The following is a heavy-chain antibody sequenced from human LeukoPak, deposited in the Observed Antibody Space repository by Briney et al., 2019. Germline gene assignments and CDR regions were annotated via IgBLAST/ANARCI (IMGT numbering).Heavy chain of an antibody. J-gene: IGHJ4*02. D-gene: IGHD6-13*01. CDR3: ANVPVIAAAGAIPPLY. CDR2: ISYDGSNK. Sequence: GRSLRLSCAASGFTFSSYGMHWVRQAPGKGLEWVAVISYDGSNKYYADSVKGRFTISRDNSKNTLYLQMNSLRAEDTAVYYCANVPVIAAAGAIPPLYWGQGTLVTVSS. V-gene: IGHV3-30*18. CDR1: GFTFSSYG.